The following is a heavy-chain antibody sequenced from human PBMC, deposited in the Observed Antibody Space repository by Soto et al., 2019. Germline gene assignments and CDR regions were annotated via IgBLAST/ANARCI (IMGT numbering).Heavy chain of an antibody. CDR3: ARVRSRPSIAGRGGGAFDI. J-gene: IGHJ3*02. D-gene: IGHD6-6*01. CDR2: IIPIFGTA. Sequence: QVQLVQSGAEVKKPGSSVKVSCKASGGTFSSYAISWVRQAPGQGLEWMGGIIPIFGTANYAQKFQGRVRITADESTSTAYRELSSLRSEDTAVYYCARVRSRPSIAGRGGGAFDIWGQGTMVTVSS. V-gene: IGHV1-69*01. CDR1: GGTFSSYA.